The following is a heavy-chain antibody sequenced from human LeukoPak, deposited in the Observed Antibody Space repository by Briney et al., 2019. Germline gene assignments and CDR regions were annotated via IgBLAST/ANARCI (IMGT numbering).Heavy chain of an antibody. D-gene: IGHD4-17*01. CDR2: IYTSGST. CDR3: ATNANHYGDYGTYYSYYMDV. Sequence: KASETLSLTCTVSGGSISSGSYYWSWIRQPAGKGLEWIGRIYTSGSTNYNPSLKSRVTISVDTSKNQFSLKLSSVTAADTAVYYCATNANHYGDYGTYYSYYMDVWGKGTTVTVSS. J-gene: IGHJ6*03. CDR1: GGSISSGSYY. V-gene: IGHV4-61*02.